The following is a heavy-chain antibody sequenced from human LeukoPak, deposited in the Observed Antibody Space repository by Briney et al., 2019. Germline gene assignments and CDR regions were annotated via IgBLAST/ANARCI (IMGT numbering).Heavy chain of an antibody. D-gene: IGHD2-15*01. CDR3: ARVVVAAPSFYYGMDV. CDR1: GGSISSGGYY. CDR2: NYYSGST. J-gene: IGHJ6*02. V-gene: IGHV4-31*03. Sequence: SQTLSLTCTVSGGSISSGGYYWSWIRQHPGKGLEWMGYNYYSGSTYYNPSLKSRVTISVDTSKNQFSLKLSSVTAADTAVYYCARVVVAAPSFYYGMDVWGQGTTVTVSS.